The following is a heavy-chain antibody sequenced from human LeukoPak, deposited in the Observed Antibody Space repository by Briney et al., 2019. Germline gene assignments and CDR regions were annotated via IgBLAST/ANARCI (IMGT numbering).Heavy chain of an antibody. CDR1: GFTLSSHW. V-gene: IGHV3-74*01. J-gene: IGHJ4*02. D-gene: IGHD6-19*01. CDR2: INSDGSNT. Sequence: GGSLRLSCAVSGFTLSSHWMHWVRQAPGKGLVWVSRINSDGSNTNYADSVKGRFTISRDNAKNTLYLEMNSLRAEDTAVYYCVRWEYYSTGSYAYWGQGTLVTVSS. CDR3: VRWEYYSTGSYAY.